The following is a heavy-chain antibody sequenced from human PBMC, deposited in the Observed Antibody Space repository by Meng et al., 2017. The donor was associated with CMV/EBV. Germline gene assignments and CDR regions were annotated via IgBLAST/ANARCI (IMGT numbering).Heavy chain of an antibody. CDR3: ARSEWLGQFDY. CDR1: GGSISGYY. D-gene: IGHD6-19*01. Sequence: SETLSLTCTVSGGSISGYYWSWIRQPPGKGLEWIGYIYYSGSTNYNPSLKSRVTISVDTSKNQFSLKLSSVTAADTAVYYCARSEWLGQFDYWGQGTLVTVSS. V-gene: IGHV4-59*01. CDR2: IYYSGST. J-gene: IGHJ4*02.